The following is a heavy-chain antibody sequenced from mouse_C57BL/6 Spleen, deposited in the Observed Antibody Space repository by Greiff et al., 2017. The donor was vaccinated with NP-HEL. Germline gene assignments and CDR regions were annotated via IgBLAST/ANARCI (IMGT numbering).Heavy chain of an antibody. J-gene: IGHJ4*01. CDR2: IYPGNSDT. CDR1: GYTFTSYW. D-gene: IGHD2-5*01. V-gene: IGHV1-5*01. Sequence: VQLQQSGTVLARPGASVKMSCKTSGYTFTSYWMHWVKQRPGQGLEWIGAIYPGNSDTSYNQKFKGKAKLTAVTSASTAYMELSSLTNEDSAVYYCTSPSNYVYAMDYWGQGTSVTVSS. CDR3: TSPSNYVYAMDY.